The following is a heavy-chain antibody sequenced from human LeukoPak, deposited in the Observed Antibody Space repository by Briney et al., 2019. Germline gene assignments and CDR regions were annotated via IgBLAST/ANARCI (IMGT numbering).Heavy chain of an antibody. V-gene: IGHV3-48*01. CDR1: GFTFSDYS. Sequence: GGSLRLSCAASGFTFSDYSMNWVRQAPGKGLEWISYICIDSGNTNYADSVKGRFIISGDKAKNSLYLQMNSRRVEDTAVYCCARDYKYAFDDWGQGTLVTVSS. CDR2: ICIDSGNT. J-gene: IGHJ4*02. CDR3: ARDYKYAFDD. D-gene: IGHD5-24*01.